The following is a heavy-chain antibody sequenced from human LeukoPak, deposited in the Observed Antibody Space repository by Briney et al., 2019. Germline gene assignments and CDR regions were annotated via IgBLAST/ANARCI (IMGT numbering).Heavy chain of an antibody. D-gene: IGHD5-18*01. J-gene: IGHJ4*02. CDR2: IYYSGST. V-gene: IGHV4-31*03. CDR1: GGSISSGGYY. Sequence: SETLSLTCTVSGGSISSGGYYWSWIRQHPGKGLEWIGYIYYSGSTYYNPSLKSRVTISVDTSKNQFSLKLSSVTAADTAVYYCARRGYSNGLGTNFDYWGQGTLVTVSS. CDR3: ARRGYSNGLGTNFDY.